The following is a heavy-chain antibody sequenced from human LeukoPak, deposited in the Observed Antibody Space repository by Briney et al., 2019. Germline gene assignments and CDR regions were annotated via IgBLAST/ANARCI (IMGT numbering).Heavy chain of an antibody. Sequence: PGGSLRLSCAASGFTFSRYDLSWVRQAPGKGLEWVSSISSSSTYIYYADSVKGRFTISRDNAKNSLYLQMNSLRAEDTAVYYCARDFGSSSGWSYYYFDYWGQGTLVTVSS. CDR1: GFTFSRYD. D-gene: IGHD6-19*01. CDR2: ISSSSTYI. CDR3: ARDFGSSSGWSYYYFDY. V-gene: IGHV3-21*01. J-gene: IGHJ4*02.